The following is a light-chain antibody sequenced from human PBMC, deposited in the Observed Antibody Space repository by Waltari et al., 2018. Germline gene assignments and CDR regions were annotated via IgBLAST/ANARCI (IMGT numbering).Light chain of an antibody. CDR1: KLGDKY. V-gene: IGLV3-1*01. Sequence: SYELTQPPSVSVSPGQTASITCSGDKLGDKYACWYQQKPGQSPGLGIYEDSKRPPGIPERFSGSNAGNTATLTISGTQAMDEADYYGQAWDSSTFYVFGTGTKVTVL. CDR3: QAWDSSTFYV. CDR2: EDS. J-gene: IGLJ1*01.